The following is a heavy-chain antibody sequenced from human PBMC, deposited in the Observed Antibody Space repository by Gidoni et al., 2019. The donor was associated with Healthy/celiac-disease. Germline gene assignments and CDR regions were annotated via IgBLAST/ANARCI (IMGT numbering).Heavy chain of an antibody. CDR3: ARGATAWFDP. D-gene: IGHD1-26*01. CDR2: IYYSGST. CDR1: GGSISSSSYY. V-gene: IGHV4-39*07. Sequence: QLQLQESGPGLVKPSETLSPTCTVSGGSISSSSYYWGWIRQPPGKGLEWIGSIYYSGSTYYNPSLKSRVTISVDTSKNQFSLKLSSVTAADTAVYYCARGATAWFDPWGQGTLVTVSS. J-gene: IGHJ5*02.